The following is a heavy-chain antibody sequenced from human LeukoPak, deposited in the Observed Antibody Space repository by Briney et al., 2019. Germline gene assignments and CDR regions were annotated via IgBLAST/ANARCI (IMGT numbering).Heavy chain of an antibody. CDR1: GFTFSSYG. Sequence: GGSLRLSCAASGFTFSSYGMSWVRQAPGKGLEWVSAISGSGGSTYYADSVRGRFTISRDNSKNTLYLQMNSLRAEDTAVYYCAKEPLDVVTRLDYWGQGTLDTVSS. V-gene: IGHV3-23*01. J-gene: IGHJ4*02. D-gene: IGHD2-21*02. CDR2: ISGSGGST. CDR3: AKEPLDVVTRLDY.